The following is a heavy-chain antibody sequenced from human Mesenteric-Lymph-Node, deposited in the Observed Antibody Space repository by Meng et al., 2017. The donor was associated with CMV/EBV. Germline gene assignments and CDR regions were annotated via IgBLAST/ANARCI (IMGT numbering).Heavy chain of an antibody. CDR3: ARGRGVVVPAAIAPYDY. CDR1: GGSFSGYY. V-gene: IGHV4-34*01. J-gene: IGHJ4*02. Sequence: GSLRLSCAVYGGSFSGYYWSWIRQPPGKGLEWIGEINHSGSTNYNPSLKSRVTISVDTSKNQFSLKLSSVTAADTAVYYCARGRGVVVPAAIAPYDYWGQGTLVTVSS. D-gene: IGHD2-2*02. CDR2: INHSGST.